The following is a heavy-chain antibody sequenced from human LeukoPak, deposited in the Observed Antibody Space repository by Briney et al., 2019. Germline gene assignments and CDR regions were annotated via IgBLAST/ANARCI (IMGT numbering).Heavy chain of an antibody. Sequence: SETLSLTCTVSGGSVSSGSYYWSWIRQPPGTGLEWIGYIYYSGSTNYNPSLKSRVTISVDTSKNQFSLKLSSVTAADTAVYYCARDQNHYDSSSSSGWFDPWGQGTLVTVSS. D-gene: IGHD3-22*01. V-gene: IGHV4-61*01. CDR3: ARDQNHYDSSSSSGWFDP. J-gene: IGHJ5*02. CDR1: GGSVSSGSYY. CDR2: IYYSGST.